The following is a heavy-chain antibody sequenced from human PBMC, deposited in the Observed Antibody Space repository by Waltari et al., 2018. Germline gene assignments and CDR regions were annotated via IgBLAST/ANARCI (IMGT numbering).Heavy chain of an antibody. CDR1: GYTLTELS. D-gene: IGHD6-13*01. CDR3: ATDLAVIAAAGTNFDY. J-gene: IGHJ4*02. V-gene: IGHV1-24*01. CDR2: FDPEDGET. Sequence: QVQLVQSGAEVKKPGASVKVSCQVSGYTLTELSMHWVRQASGKGLEWMGGFDPEDGETIYAQKFQGRVTMTEDTSTDTAYMELSSLRSEDTAVYYCATDLAVIAAAGTNFDYWGQGTLVTVSS.